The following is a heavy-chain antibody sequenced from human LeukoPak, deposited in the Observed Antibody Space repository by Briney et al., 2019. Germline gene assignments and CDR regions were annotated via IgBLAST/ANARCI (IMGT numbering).Heavy chain of an antibody. D-gene: IGHD5-18*01. CDR2: ISGSGATT. V-gene: IGHV3-23*01. CDR3: AEDGHSLD. CDR1: GFTFSSYG. Sequence: GGSLRLSCAASGFTFSSYGMSWVRQAPGKGLEWVSTISGSGATTYYADSVKGRFTISRDNSKNTMYLQMNSLRDDDTAVYYCAEDGHSLDWGQGTLVTVSS. J-gene: IGHJ4*02.